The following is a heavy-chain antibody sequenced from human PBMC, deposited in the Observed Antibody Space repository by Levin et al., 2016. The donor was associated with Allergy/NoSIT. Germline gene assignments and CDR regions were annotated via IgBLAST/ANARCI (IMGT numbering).Heavy chain of an antibody. V-gene: IGHV3-64D*06. CDR1: GFTFSNYA. J-gene: IGHJ5*02. D-gene: IGHD3-10*01. Sequence: GESLKISCAASGFTFSNYAVHWVRQAPGKGLEYISVISSNGGNTYYADSVKGRFTISRDNSKNTLYLQMSSLRAEDTAVYYCVVGGWFGEHGMYNWFDPWGQGTLVTVSS. CDR2: ISSNGGNT. CDR3: VVGGWFGEHGMYNWFDP.